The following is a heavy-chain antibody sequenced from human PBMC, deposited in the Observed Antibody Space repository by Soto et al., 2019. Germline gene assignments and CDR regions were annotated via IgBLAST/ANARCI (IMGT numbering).Heavy chain of an antibody. CDR3: ASTPPRSPYYYYYYMDG. Sequence: SQTLSLTCAISGDSVSSNSAAWNWIRQSPSRGLEWLGRTYYRSKWYNDYAVSVKSRITINPDTSKNQFSLQLNSVTPEDTAVYYCASTPPRSPYYYYYYMDGWGKGTTVTVSS. CDR1: GDSVSSNSAA. J-gene: IGHJ6*03. V-gene: IGHV6-1*01. D-gene: IGHD3-10*01. CDR2: TYYRSKWYN.